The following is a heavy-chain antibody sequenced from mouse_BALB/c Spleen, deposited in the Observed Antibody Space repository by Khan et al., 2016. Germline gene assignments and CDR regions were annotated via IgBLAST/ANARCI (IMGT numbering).Heavy chain of an antibody. CDR2: IDPANGNT. CDR3: ARSPYDYDVGLAY. J-gene: IGHJ3*01. V-gene: IGHV14-3*02. Sequence: EVQLQESGAELVKPGASVKLSCTASGFNIKDTYMHWVKQRPEQGLEWIGRIDPANGNTKYDPKFQGKATITADTSSNTAYLQLSSLTCEDTAVYYCARSPYDYDVGLAYWGQGTLVTVSA. D-gene: IGHD2-4*01. CDR1: GFNIKDTY.